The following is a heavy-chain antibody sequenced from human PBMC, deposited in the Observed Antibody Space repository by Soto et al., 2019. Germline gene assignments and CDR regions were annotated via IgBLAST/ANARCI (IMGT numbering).Heavy chain of an antibody. CDR3: ARPTPGIAAAGTPIDY. V-gene: IGHV3-21*01. J-gene: IGHJ4*02. D-gene: IGHD6-13*01. Sequence: PGGSLRLSCAASGFTFSSYSMNWVRQAPGKGLEWVSSISSSSSYIYYADSVKGRFTISRDNAKNSLYLQMNSLRAEDTAVYYWARPTPGIAAAGTPIDYWGQGTLVTVSS. CDR1: GFTFSSYS. CDR2: ISSSSSYI.